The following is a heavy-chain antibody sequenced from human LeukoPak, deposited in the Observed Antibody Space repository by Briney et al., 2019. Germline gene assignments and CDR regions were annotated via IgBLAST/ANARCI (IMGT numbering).Heavy chain of an antibody. V-gene: IGHV3-48*01. CDR3: ARDGWFGDNNWFDP. CDR2: ISSASNTI. CDR1: GFTFISYS. D-gene: IGHD3-10*01. J-gene: IGHJ5*02. Sequence: PGESLRLSCAASGFTFISYSMNWVRQAPGKGLEWVSYISSASNTIYYADSVKGRFTISRDNAKNSLYLQMNSLRAEDTAMYYCARDGWFGDNNWFDPWGQGTLVTVS.